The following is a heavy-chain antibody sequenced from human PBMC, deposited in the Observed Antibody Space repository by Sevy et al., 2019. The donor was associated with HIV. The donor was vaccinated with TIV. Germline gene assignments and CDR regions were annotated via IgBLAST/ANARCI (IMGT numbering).Heavy chain of an antibody. CDR1: GFSFSSYW. Sequence: GGSLRLSCEASGFSFSSYWMSWVRQAPGKGLEWVANIKEDGSMIYYVDSVKGRFTISRDNAKNSVYLQMTSLRAEDAALYYCVRAIGAAGSYWSQGTLVTVSS. D-gene: IGHD6-13*01. V-gene: IGHV3-7*01. CDR3: VRAIGAAGSY. J-gene: IGHJ4*02. CDR2: IKEDGSMI.